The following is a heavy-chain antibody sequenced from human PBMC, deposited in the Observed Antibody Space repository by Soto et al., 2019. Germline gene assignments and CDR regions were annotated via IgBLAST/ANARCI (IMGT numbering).Heavy chain of an antibody. D-gene: IGHD6-19*01. J-gene: IGHJ5*02. CDR1: GGSINSSSYF. V-gene: IGHV4-39*01. CDR2: IYYSGST. Sequence: QLQLQESGPGLVKPSETLSLTCSVSGGSINSSSYFWGWVRQPPGKGLAWIGSIYYSGSTYYNPSLRSRVTISVDPSKNQFSLKLSSVTAADTAVFYCARHYSSGSRNWFDPWGQGTLVTVSS. CDR3: ARHYSSGSRNWFDP.